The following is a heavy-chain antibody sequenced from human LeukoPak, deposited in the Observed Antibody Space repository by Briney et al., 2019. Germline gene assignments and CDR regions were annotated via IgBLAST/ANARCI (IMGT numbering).Heavy chain of an antibody. CDR2: ISGSVGST. D-gene: IGHD3-22*01. CDR3: AKGLYYYYDSSGYWTYFDY. J-gene: IGHJ4*02. V-gene: IGHV3-23*01. CDR1: GFTFSSYA. Sequence: PGGSLRLSCAASGFTFSSYAMSWVRQAPGKGLEWVSAISGSVGSTYYADSVKGRFTISRDNSKNTLYLQMNSLRAEDTAVYYCAKGLYYYYDSSGYWTYFDYWGQGTLVTVSS.